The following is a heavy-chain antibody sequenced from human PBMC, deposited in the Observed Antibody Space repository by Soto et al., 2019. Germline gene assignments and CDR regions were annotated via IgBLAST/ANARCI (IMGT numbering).Heavy chain of an antibody. J-gene: IGHJ3*02. CDR2: IYYSGST. V-gene: IGHV4-59*08. D-gene: IGHD6-13*01. Sequence: SETLSLTWTVSGGSISSYYWSWIRQPPGKGLEWIGYIYYSGSTNYNPSLKSRVTISVDTSKNQFSLKLSSVTAADTAVYYCASSSSSWYVDAFDIWGQGTMVTVSS. CDR1: GGSISSYY. CDR3: ASSSSSWYVDAFDI.